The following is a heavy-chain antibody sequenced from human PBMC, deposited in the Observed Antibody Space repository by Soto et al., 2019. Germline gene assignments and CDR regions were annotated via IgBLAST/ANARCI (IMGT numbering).Heavy chain of an antibody. V-gene: IGHV3-15*01. CDR2: IRSQGDGGAA. Sequence: QLVESGGGFVKPGMSPRLTCEASGFNFSNAWMTWVRQAPGKGLERVGLIRSQGDGGAADYAAPVRGRFTISRDDSQNLVFLHMDHLQPEDTAVYYCITAPLRWGQGTLVTVSS. CDR3: ITAPLR. J-gene: IGHJ4*02. CDR1: GFNFSNAW.